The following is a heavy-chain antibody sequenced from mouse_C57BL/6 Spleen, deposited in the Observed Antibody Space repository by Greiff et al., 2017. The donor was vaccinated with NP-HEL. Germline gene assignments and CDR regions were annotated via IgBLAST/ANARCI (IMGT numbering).Heavy chain of an antibody. CDR3: ARSGYYGSSYPYWYFDV. D-gene: IGHD1-1*01. CDR2: IDPSDSET. Sequence: QVQLQQSGAELVRPGSSVKLSCKASGYTFTSYWMHWVKQRPIQGLEWIGNIDPSDSETHYNQKFKDKATLTVDKSSSTAYMQLSSLTSEDSAVYYCARSGYYGSSYPYWYFDVWGTGTTVTVSS. V-gene: IGHV1-52*01. J-gene: IGHJ1*03. CDR1: GYTFTSYW.